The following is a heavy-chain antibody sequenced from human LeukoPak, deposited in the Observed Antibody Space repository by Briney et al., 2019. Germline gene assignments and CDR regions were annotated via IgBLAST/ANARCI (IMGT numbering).Heavy chain of an antibody. D-gene: IGHD6-19*01. CDR2: IYYSGST. CDR1: GGSISSYY. Sequence: SETPSLTCTVSGGSISSYYWSWIRQPPGKGLEWIGYIYYSGSTNYNPSLKSRVTISVDTSKNQFSLKLSSVTAADTAVYYCATNGWYCLDHWGQGALVTVSS. CDR3: ATNGWYCLDH. V-gene: IGHV4-59*01. J-gene: IGHJ1*01.